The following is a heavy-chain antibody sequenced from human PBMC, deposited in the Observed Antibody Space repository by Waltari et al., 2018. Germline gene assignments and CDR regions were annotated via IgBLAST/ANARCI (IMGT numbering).Heavy chain of an antibody. V-gene: IGHV3-33*05. Sequence: QVQVVESGGGVVQHGGARRLFWAASGLILGTLASHWVRQAPGKGLEWVAVTQDDGSIKNYADSVKGRFTISRENSKHTLYLEMNSLRAEDTAVYYCAREFSRICFHALDGWGQGTAVTVSS. J-gene: IGHJ6*02. D-gene: IGHD3-3*02. CDR1: GLILGTLA. CDR2: TQDDGSIK. CDR3: AREFSRICFHALDG.